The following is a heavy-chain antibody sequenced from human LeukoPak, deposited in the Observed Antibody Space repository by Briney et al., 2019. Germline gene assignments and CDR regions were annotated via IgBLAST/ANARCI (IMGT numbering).Heavy chain of an antibody. V-gene: IGHV3-74*01. D-gene: IGHD5-12*01. J-gene: IGHJ4*02. CDR2: INGDASSI. CDR3: ARDENDIVATTSFDY. Sequence: QPGGSLRLSCAASGFTFSSNWMHWVRQAPGKGLEWVSRINGDASSISYADSVKGRLTISRDNAENTLYLQMKSLRVEDTAVYYCARDENDIVATTSFDYWGQGTLVTVSS. CDR1: GFTFSSNW.